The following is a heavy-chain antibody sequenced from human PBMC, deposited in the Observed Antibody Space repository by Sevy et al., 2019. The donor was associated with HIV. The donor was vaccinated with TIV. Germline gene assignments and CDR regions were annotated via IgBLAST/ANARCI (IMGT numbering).Heavy chain of an antibody. V-gene: IGHV3-49*03. CDR1: GFTFDDFA. Sequence: GGSLRLSCTTSGFTFDDFAMSWFRQAPGKGLEWVAFITRNSYEAYGGTTEYAASVKGRFIISRDDSKSIAYLQMKSLKTEDTAVYYCTRGLATADTPEYYFDYWGQGTLVTVSS. CDR3: TRGLATADTPEYYFDY. CDR2: ITRNSYEAYGGTT. D-gene: IGHD5-12*01. J-gene: IGHJ4*02.